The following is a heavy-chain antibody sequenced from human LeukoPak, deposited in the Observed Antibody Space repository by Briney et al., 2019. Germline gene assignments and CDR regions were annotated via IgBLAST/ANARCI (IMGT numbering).Heavy chain of an antibody. CDR1: GGSISSHY. Sequence: PSETLSLTCTVSGGSISSHYWSWIRQSPGKGLEWIGYIYYSGSTNYNPSLKSRVTISVDTSKNQFSLKLSSVTAADTAVYYCARVTYYYDSSGYSGNNWFDPWGQGTLVTVSS. CDR3: ARVTYYYDSSGYSGNNWFDP. J-gene: IGHJ5*02. CDR2: IYYSGST. D-gene: IGHD3-22*01. V-gene: IGHV4-59*11.